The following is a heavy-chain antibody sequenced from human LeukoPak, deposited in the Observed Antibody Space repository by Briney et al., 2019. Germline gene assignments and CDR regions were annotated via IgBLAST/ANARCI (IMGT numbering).Heavy chain of an antibody. CDR2: IIPIFGTA. J-gene: IGHJ4*02. Sequence: GSSVKVSCKASGGTFSSYAISWVRQAPGQGLEWMGGIIPIFGTANYAQKFQGRVTITADKSTSTAYMELSSLRSEDTAVYYCARGPWQPQWLYYFDYWGQGTLVTVSS. D-gene: IGHD3-22*01. CDR1: GGTFSSYA. CDR3: ARGPWQPQWLYYFDY. V-gene: IGHV1-69*06.